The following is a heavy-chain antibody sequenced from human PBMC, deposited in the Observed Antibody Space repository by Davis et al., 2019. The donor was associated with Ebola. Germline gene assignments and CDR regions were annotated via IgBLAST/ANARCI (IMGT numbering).Heavy chain of an antibody. D-gene: IGHD4-17*01. CDR3: TRFGDYGD. CDR1: GFTFRLYW. J-gene: IGHJ4*02. V-gene: IGHV3-74*01. CDR2: INSDGTTT. Sequence: PGGSLRLSCAASGFTFRLYWMHWVRHVPGKGLLWVSRINSDGTTTDYADSVRGRFTISRDNAKNTLYLEMNSLTADDTAVYYCTRFGDYGDWGQGTLVTVSS.